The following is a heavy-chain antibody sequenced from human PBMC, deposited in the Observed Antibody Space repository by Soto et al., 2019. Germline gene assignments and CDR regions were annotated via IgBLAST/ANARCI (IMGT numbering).Heavy chain of an antibody. J-gene: IGHJ6*03. D-gene: IGHD3-3*01. Sequence: GGSLRLSCAASGFTFSSYAMSWVRQAPGKGLEWVSAISGSGGSTYYADSVKGRFTISRDNSKNTLYLQMNSLRSEDTAVYYCASGTGGGFWSGYYKPHYYYYYMDVWGKGTTVTVSS. V-gene: IGHV3-23*01. CDR2: ISGSGGST. CDR3: ASGTGGGFWSGYYKPHYYYYYMDV. CDR1: GFTFSSYA.